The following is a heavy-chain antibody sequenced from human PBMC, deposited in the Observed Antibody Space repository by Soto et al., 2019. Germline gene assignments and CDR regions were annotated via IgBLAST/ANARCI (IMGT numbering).Heavy chain of an antibody. J-gene: IGHJ3*02. D-gene: IGHD2-21*01. CDR2: IKSKVDGGTT. V-gene: IGHV3-15*07. CDR1: GFTFTYAW. CDR3: TTDVVSPTGERGFGI. Sequence: GGSLRLSCAASGFTFTYAWMNWVRQAPGKGLEWVGRIKSKVDGGTTDYAAPVTGRFTISRDDSKNTLYLQMISLETDDTAVYYCTTDVVSPTGERGFGIWGQGTMVTVSS.